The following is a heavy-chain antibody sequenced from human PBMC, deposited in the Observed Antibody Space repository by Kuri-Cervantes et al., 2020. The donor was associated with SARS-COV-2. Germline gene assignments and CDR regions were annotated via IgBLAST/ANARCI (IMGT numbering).Heavy chain of an antibody. CDR3: ARDEAALTGGYFDY. CDR1: GFTFSSYG. CDR2: ISYDGSNK. V-gene: IGHV3-30*03. J-gene: IGHJ4*02. Sequence: GGSLRLSCAASGFTFSSYGMHWVRQAPGKGLEWVAVISYDGSNKYYADSVKGRFTISRDNSKNTLYLQMNSLRAEDTAVYYCARDEAALTGGYFDYWGQGTLVTVSS. D-gene: IGHD7-27*01.